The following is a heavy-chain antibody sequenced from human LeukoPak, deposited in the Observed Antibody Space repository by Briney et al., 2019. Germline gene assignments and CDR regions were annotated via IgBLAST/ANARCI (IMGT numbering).Heavy chain of an antibody. CDR3: AKDPPRGPYFDL. CDR1: GGSISPYY. Sequence: PSETLSLTCTVSGGSISPYYWNWIRQPPGKGLEWIGYVSYSGSTNYNPSLKSRVTMSLHTSKNQFSLKLNSVTAADTAVYYCAKDPPRGPYFDLWGRGTLVTVSS. CDR2: VSYSGST. D-gene: IGHD3-10*01. J-gene: IGHJ2*01. V-gene: IGHV4-59*01.